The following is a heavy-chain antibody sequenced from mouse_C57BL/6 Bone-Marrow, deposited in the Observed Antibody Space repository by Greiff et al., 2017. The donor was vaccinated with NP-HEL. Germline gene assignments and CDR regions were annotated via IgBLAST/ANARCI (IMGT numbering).Heavy chain of an antibody. V-gene: IGHV1-55*01. CDR3: AREFITTVVATRGFAY. J-gene: IGHJ3*01. D-gene: IGHD1-1*01. CDR1: GYTFTSYW. Sequence: QVQLQQPGAELVKPGASVKMSCKASGYTFTSYWITWVKQRPGQGLEWIGDIYPGSGSTNYNEKFKSKATLTVATSSSTAYMQLSSLTSEDSAVYYCAREFITTVVATRGFAYWGQGTLVTVSA. CDR2: IYPGSGST.